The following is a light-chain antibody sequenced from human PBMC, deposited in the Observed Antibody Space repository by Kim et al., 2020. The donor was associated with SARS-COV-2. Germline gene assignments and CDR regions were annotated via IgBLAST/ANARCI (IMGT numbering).Light chain of an antibody. CDR3: TSYAGSNTPYV. CDR2: DVS. J-gene: IGLJ1*01. V-gene: IGLV2-8*01. Sequence: HSVPISCTRCSRDVGGQTFVSWYQQHPGKAPILVIYDVSKPPSGVPDRFSASQSGNTASLTGSGLQAEDEADYYCTSYAGSNTPYVFGTGTKVTVL. CDR1: SRDVGGQTF.